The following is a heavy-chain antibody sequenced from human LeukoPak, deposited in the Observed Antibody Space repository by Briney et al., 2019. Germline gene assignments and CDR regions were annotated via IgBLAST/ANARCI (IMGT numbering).Heavy chain of an antibody. Sequence: ASVKVSCKASGYTFTSYGISWVRQAPGQGLEWMGWINPNSGGTNYAQKFQGRVTMTRDTSISTAYMELSRLRSDDTAVYYCARRKVPAASPNWYFDLWGRGTLVTVSS. D-gene: IGHD2-2*01. CDR2: INPNSGGT. V-gene: IGHV1-2*02. CDR1: GYTFTSYG. CDR3: ARRKVPAASPNWYFDL. J-gene: IGHJ2*01.